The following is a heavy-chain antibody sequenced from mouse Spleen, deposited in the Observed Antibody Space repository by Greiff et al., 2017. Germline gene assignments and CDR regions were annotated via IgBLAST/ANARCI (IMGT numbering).Heavy chain of an antibody. D-gene: IGHD2-10*02. V-gene: IGHV1-52*01. CDR2: IDPSDSET. Sequence: QVQLQQPGAELVRPGSSVKLSCKASGYTFTSYWMHWVKQRPIQGLEWIGNIDPSDSETHYNQKFKDKATLTVDKSSSTAYMQLSSLTSEDSAVYYCARAGYGNDFDYWGQGTTLTVSS. CDR1: GYTFTSYW. J-gene: IGHJ2*01. CDR3: ARAGYGNDFDY.